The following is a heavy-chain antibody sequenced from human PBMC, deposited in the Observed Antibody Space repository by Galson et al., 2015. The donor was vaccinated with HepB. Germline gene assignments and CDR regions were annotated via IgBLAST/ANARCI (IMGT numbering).Heavy chain of an antibody. CDR1: GYTFTSYG. CDR2: ISAYNGNT. D-gene: IGHD4-17*01. CDR3: ARDGATVTTRDPAFDY. V-gene: IGHV1-18*01. J-gene: IGHJ4*02. Sequence: SVKVSCKASGYTFTSYGISWVRQAPGQGLEWMGWISAYNGNTNYAQKLQGRVTMTTDTSTSTAYMELRSLRSDDTAVYYCARDGATVTTRDPAFDYWGQGTLVTVSS.